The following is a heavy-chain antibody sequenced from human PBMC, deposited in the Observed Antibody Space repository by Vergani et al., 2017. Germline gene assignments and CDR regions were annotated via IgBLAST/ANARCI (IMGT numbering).Heavy chain of an antibody. CDR1: GESIRSGSHY. J-gene: IGHJ4*02. CDR3: ARSRPYCTSGSCPAI. V-gene: IGHV4-61*02. Sequence: QVKLQESGPGLLKPSQTLTLTCTVSGESIRSGSHYWSWIRQPAGKGPEWIGPIPTGGSTDLNPSFKSRVSISVDTSKSQFSLKLNSVTVADTAVYYCARSRPYCTSGSCPAIWGQGTLVTVSS. CDR2: IPTGGST. D-gene: IGHD2-15*01.